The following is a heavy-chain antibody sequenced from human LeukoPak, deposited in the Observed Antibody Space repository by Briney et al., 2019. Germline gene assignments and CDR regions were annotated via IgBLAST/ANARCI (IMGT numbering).Heavy chain of an antibody. CDR2: IYPGDSDT. J-gene: IGHJ3*02. Sequence: GESLKISCKGSGYRFTSYWIGWVRQMPGKGLEWMGIIYPGDSDTRYRPSFPGQVTISADKSISTASLQWSSLKASDTAVYYCARDYSDYVGAFDIWGQGTMVTVSS. V-gene: IGHV5-51*01. CDR1: GYRFTSYW. D-gene: IGHD4-11*01. CDR3: ARDYSDYVGAFDI.